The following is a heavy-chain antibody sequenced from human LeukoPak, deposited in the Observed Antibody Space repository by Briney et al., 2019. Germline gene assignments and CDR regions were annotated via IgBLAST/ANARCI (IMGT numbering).Heavy chain of an antibody. V-gene: IGHV3-23*01. CDR3: AKGPYGLGIYYGMDV. D-gene: IGHD3-10*01. CDR2: IGGDGTT. Sequence: LAGGPLRLSCATSGFTFSNCGMSWVRQAPGKGLQWLSVIGGDGTTYYADSVKGRFTVSRDNSENTLYLQMNSLRAEDTAVYYCAKGPYGLGIYYGMDVWGQGTTVTV. J-gene: IGHJ6*02. CDR1: GFTFSNCG.